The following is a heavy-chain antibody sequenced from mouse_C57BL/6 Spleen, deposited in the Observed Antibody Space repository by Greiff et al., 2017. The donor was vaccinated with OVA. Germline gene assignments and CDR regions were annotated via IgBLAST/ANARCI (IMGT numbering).Heavy chain of an antibody. D-gene: IGHD1-1*01. V-gene: IGHV5-9-1*02. CDR1: GFTFSSYA. CDR2: ISSGGDYI. Sequence: DVKLVESGEGLVKPGGSLKLSCAASGFTFSSYAMSWVRQTPEKRLEWVAYISSGGDYIYYADTVKGRFTISRDNARNTLYLQMSSLKSEDTAMYYCTKTSYVYAMDYWGQGTSVTVSS. CDR3: TKTSYVYAMDY. J-gene: IGHJ4*01.